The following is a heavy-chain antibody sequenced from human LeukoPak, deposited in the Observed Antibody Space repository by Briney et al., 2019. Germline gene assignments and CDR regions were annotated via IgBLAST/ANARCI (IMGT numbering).Heavy chain of an antibody. CDR2: IYSSGSS. D-gene: IGHD4-17*01. CDR1: GGSISSSSSY. J-gene: IGHJ5*02. CDR3: ARAPTTSAFDP. Sequence: SETLSLTCTVSGGSISSSSSYWGWIRQPPGKGLEWIGMIYSSGSSYYNPSLKSRVTISLDTSKTQFSLTLTSVTAADTAFYYCARAPTTSAFDPWGQGTLVIVSS. V-gene: IGHV4-39*07.